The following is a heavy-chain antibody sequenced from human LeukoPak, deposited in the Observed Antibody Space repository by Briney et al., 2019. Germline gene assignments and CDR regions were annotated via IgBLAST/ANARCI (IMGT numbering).Heavy chain of an antibody. D-gene: IGHD6-13*01. CDR2: ISGSGGST. CDR1: GFTFSSYA. J-gene: IGHJ4*02. Sequence: GGSLRLSCAASGFTFSSYAMSWVRQAPGKGLEWVPAISGSGGSTYYADSVKGRFTISRDNSKNTLYLQMNSLRAEDTAVYYCAKGGSSWYDAYFDYWGQGTLVTVSS. V-gene: IGHV3-23*01. CDR3: AKGGSSWYDAYFDY.